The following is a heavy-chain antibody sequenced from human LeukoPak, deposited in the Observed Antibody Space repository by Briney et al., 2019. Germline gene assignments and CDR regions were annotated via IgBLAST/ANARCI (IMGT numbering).Heavy chain of an antibody. D-gene: IGHD3-9*01. V-gene: IGHV4-4*07. J-gene: IGHJ4*02. CDR1: GGSISTYY. Sequence: PSETLSLTCTVSGGSISTYYWSWIRQPAGKGLEWIGRINRSGSTNYNPSLKSRVTISVDTSKNQFSLKLSSVTAADTAVYYCARDAYYDILTDWGQGTLVTVSS. CDR3: ARDAYYDILTD. CDR2: INRSGST.